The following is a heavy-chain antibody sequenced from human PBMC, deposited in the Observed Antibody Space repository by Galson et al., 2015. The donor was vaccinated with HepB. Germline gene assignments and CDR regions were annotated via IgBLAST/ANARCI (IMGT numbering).Heavy chain of an antibody. CDR1: GYKLTSYW. Sequence: QSGAEVKEPGESLRIACKGSGYKLTSYWINWVRQVPGKGLEWMGRIDPSDSHTNYNPSLEGHVIISVDKSTNTAYLQWSNLKASDTATYYCATRQKYSTSRWFDPWGQGTLVAVSS. CDR2: IDPSDSHT. CDR3: ATRQKYSTSRWFDP. D-gene: IGHD2-2*01. V-gene: IGHV5-10-1*01. J-gene: IGHJ5*02.